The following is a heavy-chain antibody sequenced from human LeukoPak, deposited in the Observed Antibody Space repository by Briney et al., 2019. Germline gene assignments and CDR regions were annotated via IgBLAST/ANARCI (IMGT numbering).Heavy chain of an antibody. Sequence: GGSLRLSCAASGFTFSSHEMNWVRQAPGKGLEWVSYISSSGSTIYYADSVKGRFTISRDNAKNSLYLQMNSLRAEDTAVYYCARDGSGSYSFSDYWGQGTLVTVSS. V-gene: IGHV3-48*03. D-gene: IGHD3-10*01. CDR2: ISSSGSTI. CDR1: GFTFSSHE. J-gene: IGHJ4*02. CDR3: ARDGSGSYSFSDY.